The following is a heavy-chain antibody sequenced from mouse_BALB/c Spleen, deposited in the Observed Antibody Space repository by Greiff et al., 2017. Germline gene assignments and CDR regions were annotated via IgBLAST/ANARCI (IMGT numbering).Heavy chain of an antibody. CDR3: AREGYERGYFDV. J-gene: IGHJ1*01. Sequence: EVQGVESGPELVKLGASVKISCKASGYSFTGYFMNWVMQSHGKSLEWIGRINPYNGDTFYNQKFKGKATLTVDKSSSTAHMELRSLASEDSAVYYCAREGYERGYFDVWGAGTTVTVSS. V-gene: IGHV1-20*02. D-gene: IGHD2-10*02. CDR2: INPYNGDT. CDR1: GYSFTGYF.